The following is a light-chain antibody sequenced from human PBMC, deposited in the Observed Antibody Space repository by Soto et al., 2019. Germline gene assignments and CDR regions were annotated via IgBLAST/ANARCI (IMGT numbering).Light chain of an antibody. V-gene: IGKV1-6*01. CDR3: LQDYSYPFT. CDR1: QDIRKD. Sequence: AIQMTQSPSSLSASVGDRVTITCRASQDIRKDLAWYQQKPGKAPQILIYGASTLQSGVASRFSGSGSGTGFTLTISSLQPEDSAGYYCLQDYSYPFTFGQGTKLDIK. J-gene: IGKJ2*01. CDR2: GAS.